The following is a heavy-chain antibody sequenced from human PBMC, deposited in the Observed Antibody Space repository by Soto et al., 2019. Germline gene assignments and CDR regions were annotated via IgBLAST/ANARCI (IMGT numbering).Heavy chain of an antibody. CDR3: ARGDCSSSSCYRHSGWFDP. CDR1: GYTLTELS. CDR2: FDPEDGET. J-gene: IGHJ5*02. Sequence: ASVKVSCKVSGYTLTELSMHWVRQAPGKGLGWMGGFDPEDGETIYAQKFQGRVTMTEDTSTDTAYMELSSLRSADTAVYYCARGDCSSSSCYRHSGWFDPWGQGTPVTVSS. D-gene: IGHD2-2*01. V-gene: IGHV1-24*01.